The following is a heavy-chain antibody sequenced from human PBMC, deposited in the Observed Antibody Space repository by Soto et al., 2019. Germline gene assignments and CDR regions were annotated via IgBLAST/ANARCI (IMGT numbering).Heavy chain of an antibody. CDR1: GFAFSSYN. Sequence: VQLVESGGGLVKPGGSLRLSCAASGFAFSSYNMHWVRQAPGKGLEWVSSISPTGTFMHSADSLKDRFSISRDNAENSLYLQMHSLRAEDTAVYYCARGGLYADLPGWTGNAFDLWGQGTMVTVSS. CDR2: ISPTGTFM. D-gene: IGHD4-17*01. V-gene: IGHV3-21*01. CDR3: ARGGLYADLPGWTGNAFDL. J-gene: IGHJ3*01.